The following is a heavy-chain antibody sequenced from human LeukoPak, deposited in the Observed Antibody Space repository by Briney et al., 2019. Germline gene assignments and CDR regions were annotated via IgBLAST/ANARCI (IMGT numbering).Heavy chain of an antibody. CDR1: GFTFSSYA. D-gene: IGHD3-22*01. J-gene: IGHJ3*02. V-gene: IGHV3-30-3*01. CDR2: ISYDGSNK. Sequence: GGSLRLSCAASGFTFSSYAMHWVRQAPGKGLEWVAVISYDGSNKYYADSVKGRFTISRDNSKNTLYLQMNSLRAEDTAVYYCARDTHDSSGYYYADAFDIWGQGTMVTVSS. CDR3: ARDTHDSSGYYYADAFDI.